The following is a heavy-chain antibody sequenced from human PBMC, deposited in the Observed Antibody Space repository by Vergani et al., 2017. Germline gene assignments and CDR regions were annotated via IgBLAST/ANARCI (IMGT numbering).Heavy chain of an antibody. CDR2: IHKDDST. Sequence: EVQLVLSGGGLVQPGGSLRLSSTGSGYTACGESLIWVRQTPKMGLEWFSHIHKDDSTDFADSVKGRFIISRDKSRNTVFLQMNRLRLEDTAIYYCARHVWLDPLGQGALVTVSS. J-gene: IGHJ5*01. V-gene: IGHV3-66*04. CDR3: ARHVWLDP. CDR1: GYTACGES.